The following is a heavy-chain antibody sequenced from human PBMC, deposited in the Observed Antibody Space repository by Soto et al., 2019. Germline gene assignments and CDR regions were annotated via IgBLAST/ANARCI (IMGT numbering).Heavy chain of an antibody. Sequence: QVQLVQSGAEVKKPGASVKVSCKASGYTFTSYGISWVRQAPGQGLEWMGWISAYNGNTNHAQKLQARVTMTTATSTRTAYMELRSLRSHDTAEYYSARDGGSQPDYWGQGTLVTVSS. CDR2: ISAYNGNT. V-gene: IGHV1-18*01. D-gene: IGHD2-15*01. CDR3: ARDGGSQPDY. CDR1: GYTFTSYG. J-gene: IGHJ4*02.